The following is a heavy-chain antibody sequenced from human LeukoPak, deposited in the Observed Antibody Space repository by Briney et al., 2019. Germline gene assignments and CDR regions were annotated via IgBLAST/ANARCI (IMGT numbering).Heavy chain of an antibody. J-gene: IGHJ4*02. CDR2: IWYDGSNK. CDR3: ASRITMVRGVIVF. D-gene: IGHD3-10*01. Sequence: GGSLRLSCAASGFTFSSYGMHWVRQAPGKGLEWVAVIWYDGSNKYYADSVKGRFTISRDNSRNTLYLQMDSLRAEDTAVYYCASRITMVRGVIVFWGQGTLVTVSS. CDR1: GFTFSSYG. V-gene: IGHV3-33*01.